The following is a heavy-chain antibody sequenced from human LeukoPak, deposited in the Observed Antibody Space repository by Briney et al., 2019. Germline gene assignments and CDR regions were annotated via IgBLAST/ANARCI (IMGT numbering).Heavy chain of an antibody. CDR2: INHSGST. Sequence: PSETLSLTCAVYGGSFSGYYWSWIRQPPGKGLEWIGEINHSGSTNYNPSLKSRVTISVDTSKNQFSLKLSSVTAADTAVHYCARGRYSSGWYHFDYWSQGTLVTVSS. CDR3: ARGRYSSGWYHFDY. D-gene: IGHD6-19*01. CDR1: GGSFSGYY. V-gene: IGHV4-34*01. J-gene: IGHJ4*02.